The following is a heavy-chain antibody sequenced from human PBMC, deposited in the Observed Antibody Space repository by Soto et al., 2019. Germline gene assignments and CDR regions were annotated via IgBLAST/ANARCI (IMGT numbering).Heavy chain of an antibody. CDR2: IYYSGTT. Sequence: SETLSLTCTVSGGSISGYYCIWIRQHPGKGLEWIGYIYYSGTTSYNPSLNSRVTMSVDTSKNQFSLKVNSVTAADTALYYCARESYYGSGATVVAYWGQGTLVTVSS. V-gene: IGHV4-59*01. CDR3: ARESYYGSGATVVAY. D-gene: IGHD3-10*01. J-gene: IGHJ4*02. CDR1: GGSISGYY.